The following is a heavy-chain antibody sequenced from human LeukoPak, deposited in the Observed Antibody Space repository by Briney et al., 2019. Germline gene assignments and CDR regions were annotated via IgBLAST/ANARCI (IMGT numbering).Heavy chain of an antibody. J-gene: IGHJ6*02. CDR3: ARGLCSGGSCYPHYYGLDV. CDR1: GFTVSTNY. Sequence: GGSLRLPCAASGFTVSTNYMSWVRQAPGKGLEWVSVTYSGGSTYYAGSVKGRFTISRDNSKNTLYLQMNSLRAEDTAVYYCARGLCSGGSCYPHYYGLDVWGQGTTVTVSS. CDR2: TYSGGST. D-gene: IGHD2-15*01. V-gene: IGHV3-66*01.